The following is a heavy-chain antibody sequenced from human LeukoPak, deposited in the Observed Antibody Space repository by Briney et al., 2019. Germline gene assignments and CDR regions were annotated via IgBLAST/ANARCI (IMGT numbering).Heavy chain of an antibody. CDR2: IKQDGSEK. Sequence: PGGSLRLSCAASGFTFSSYWMSWVRQAPGKGLEWVANIKQDGSEKYCVDSVKGRFTISRDNAKNSLYLQMNSLRAEDTAVYYCARDRWRGIAADWGQRTLVTVSS. CDR3: ARDRWRGIAAD. J-gene: IGHJ4*02. V-gene: IGHV3-7*01. CDR1: GFTFSSYW. D-gene: IGHD6-13*01.